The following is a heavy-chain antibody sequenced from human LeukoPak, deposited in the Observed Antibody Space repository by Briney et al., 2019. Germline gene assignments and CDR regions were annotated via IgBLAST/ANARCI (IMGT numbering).Heavy chain of an antibody. Sequence: ASVKVSCKASGYTFTSYDINWVRQATGQGLERMGWMNPNSGNTGYAQKFQGRVTMTRNTSISTAYMELSSLRSEDTAVYYCARAMIGGGAFDIWGQGTMVTVSS. D-gene: IGHD3-22*01. CDR1: GYTFTSYD. V-gene: IGHV1-8*01. CDR2: MNPNSGNT. J-gene: IGHJ3*02. CDR3: ARAMIGGGAFDI.